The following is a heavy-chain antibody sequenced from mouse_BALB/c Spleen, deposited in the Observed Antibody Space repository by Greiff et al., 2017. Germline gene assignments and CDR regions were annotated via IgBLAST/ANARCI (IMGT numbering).Heavy chain of an antibody. D-gene: IGHD1-1*01. CDR2: IRNKANGYTT. Sequence: EVKLVESGGGLVQPGGSLRLSCATSGFTFTDYYMSWVRQPPGKALEWLGFIRNKANGYTTEYSASVKGRFTISRDNSQSILYLQMNTLRAEDSATYYCARGSYYYGFYAMDYWGQGTSVTVSS. J-gene: IGHJ4*01. V-gene: IGHV7-3*02. CDR3: ARGSYYYGFYAMDY. CDR1: GFTFTDYY.